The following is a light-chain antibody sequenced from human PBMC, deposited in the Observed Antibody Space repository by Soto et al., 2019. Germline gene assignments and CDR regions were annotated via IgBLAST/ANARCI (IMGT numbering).Light chain of an antibody. Sequence: QSVLTQPPSASGTPGQRVTITCSGSRSNIGDNHVYWYQQLPGTAPKLLIYSKNQRPAGVSDRFSGSKSGTSGTLAISGLRSEDEADYYCCSYAGSYTYVVFGGGTQLTVL. CDR1: RSNIGDNH. V-gene: IGLV1-47*02. J-gene: IGLJ2*01. CDR3: CSYAGSYTYVV. CDR2: SKN.